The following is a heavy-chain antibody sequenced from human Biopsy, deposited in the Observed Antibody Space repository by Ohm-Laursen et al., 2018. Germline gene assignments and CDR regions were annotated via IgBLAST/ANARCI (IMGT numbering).Heavy chain of an antibody. V-gene: IGHV4-61*03. Sequence: SETLSLTCTVSGGSISSGFYYWSWIRQPPGKGPQWIGYVYYTGSTDYNPSLQSRVTISVDTSKNHFSLRLRSVTPADTAIYYCARDRGYYSDRTVPGYFDLWGRGTLVTVSS. J-gene: IGHJ2*01. D-gene: IGHD3-22*01. CDR3: ARDRGYYSDRTVPGYFDL. CDR2: VYYTGST. CDR1: GGSISSGFYY.